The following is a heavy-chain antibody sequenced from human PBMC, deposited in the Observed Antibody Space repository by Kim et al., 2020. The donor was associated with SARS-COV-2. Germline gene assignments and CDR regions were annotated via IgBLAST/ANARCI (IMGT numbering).Heavy chain of an antibody. CDR1: GYTFIDYY. CDR2: INPNSGGI. CDR3: ARVRDFANGYHDDA. Sequence: ASVKVSCKASGYTFIDYYVFWVRQAPGQGPEWMGWINPNSGGINYAAKFQGRVTMTRDTSISTAYMELSSLRSDDTAVYYCARVRDFANGYHDDAWGQGTLVTVSS. J-gene: IGHJ5*02. D-gene: IGHD5-12*01. V-gene: IGHV1-2*02.